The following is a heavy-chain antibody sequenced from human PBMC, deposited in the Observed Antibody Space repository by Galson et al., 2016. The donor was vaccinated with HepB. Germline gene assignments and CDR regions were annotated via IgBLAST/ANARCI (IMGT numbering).Heavy chain of an antibody. CDR3: ARAPDSGFDVYGWSH. J-gene: IGHJ4*02. Sequence: ETLSLTCTVSGGSISTYYWSWIRQPPGKSLEWIGYIHYSGSTNCNPSLKTRVTIPVDTSQNQFSLNLRSVTAADTATYYCARAPDSGFDVYGWSHWGQGALVTVSS. CDR2: IHYSGST. CDR1: GGSISTYY. D-gene: IGHD5-12*01. V-gene: IGHV4-59*12.